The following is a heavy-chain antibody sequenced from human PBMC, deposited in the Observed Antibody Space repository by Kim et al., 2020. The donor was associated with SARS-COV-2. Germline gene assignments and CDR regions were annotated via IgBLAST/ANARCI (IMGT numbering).Heavy chain of an antibody. CDR1: GFTFGDYA. V-gene: IGHV3-49*04. CDR3: TRDGWADSYYYYMDV. J-gene: IGHJ6*03. CDR2: IRSKAYGGTT. D-gene: IGHD6-19*01. Sequence: GGSLRLSCTASGFTFGDYAMSWVRQAPGKGLEWVGFIRSKAYGGTTEYAASVKGRFTISRDDSKSIAYLQMNSLKTEDTAVYYCTRDGWADSYYYYMDVWGKGTTVTVSS.